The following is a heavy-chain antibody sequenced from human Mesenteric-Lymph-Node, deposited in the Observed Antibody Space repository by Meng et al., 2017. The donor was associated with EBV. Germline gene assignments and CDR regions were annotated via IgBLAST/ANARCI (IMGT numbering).Heavy chain of an antibody. CDR3: ARDWDYDSSGGWFDP. V-gene: IGHV1-46*01. CDR1: GYIFTTSA. CDR2: ISPGGGST. D-gene: IGHD3-22*01. J-gene: IGHJ5*02. Sequence: QGQVVQAGSELKKPGGSVKVSCKASGYIFTTSAINWVRQAPGQGLEWMGHISPGGGSTYYAGKFQGRISMTADTSTNTVYMELRSLRSEDTAVYYCARDWDYDSSGGWFDPWGQGTLVTVSS.